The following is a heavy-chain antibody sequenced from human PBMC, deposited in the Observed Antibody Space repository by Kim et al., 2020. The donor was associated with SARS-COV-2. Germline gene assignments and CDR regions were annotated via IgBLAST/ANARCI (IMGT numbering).Heavy chain of an antibody. Sequence: GGSLRLSCVGSGFTFSSYWMHWVRQAPGRGLVWVSRINNDGSSTGYADSVKGRFTISRDNAKNTLYLQMNSLRAEDTAVYYCARPRGTRVGTTGYYYFYAVDVWGQGTTVTVSS. V-gene: IGHV3-74*01. D-gene: IGHD1-26*01. CDR3: ARPRGTRVGTTGYYYFYAVDV. J-gene: IGHJ6*02. CDR2: INNDGSST. CDR1: GFTFSSYW.